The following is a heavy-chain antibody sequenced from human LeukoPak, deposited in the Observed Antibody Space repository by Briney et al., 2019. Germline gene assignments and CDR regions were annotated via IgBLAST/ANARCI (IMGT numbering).Heavy chain of an antibody. CDR3: ARERQDTILHSGAFDI. CDR1: RFTFSSYF. CDR2: IISDGNHI. V-gene: IGHV3-30-3*01. D-gene: IGHD2-21*01. J-gene: IGHJ3*02. Sequence: GSSLTLSCAPSRFTFSSYFMHWARQAPGKGLEWVADIISDGNHIFYVDSVEGRFTLARVNSKHTLYLQMTSLRAEDTAVYFCARERQDTILHSGAFDIWGQGTMVTVSS.